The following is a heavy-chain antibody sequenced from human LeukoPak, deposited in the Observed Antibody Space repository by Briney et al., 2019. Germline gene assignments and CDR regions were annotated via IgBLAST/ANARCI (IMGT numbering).Heavy chain of an antibody. J-gene: IGHJ6*02. CDR2: INTDSSDI. CDR3: ARDCSSTSCNYYYGMDV. CDR1: GFTFSRYA. D-gene: IGHD2-2*01. V-gene: IGHV3-21*05. Sequence: PGGSLRLSCAASGFTFSRYAMNWVRQAPGKGLEWVSYINTDSSDIHYADSVKGRFTISRDNAKNSLYLQMNSLRAEDTAVYYCARDCSSTSCNYYYGMDVWGQGTTVTVSS.